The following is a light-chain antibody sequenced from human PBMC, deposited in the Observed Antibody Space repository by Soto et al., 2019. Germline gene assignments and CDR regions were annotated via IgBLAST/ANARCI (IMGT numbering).Light chain of an antibody. CDR1: QSIGTY. J-gene: IGKJ4*01. Sequence: DIQMSQSPSSLSASVGDRVTITCRASQSIGTYLNWYHQKPGKAPNVLVYAASNLQSGVPSRFSGSGSGTDFTLTISSLQPEDFGTYYCQQSQSVLVTFGGGTMVEIK. CDR3: QQSQSVLVT. V-gene: IGKV1-39*01. CDR2: AAS.